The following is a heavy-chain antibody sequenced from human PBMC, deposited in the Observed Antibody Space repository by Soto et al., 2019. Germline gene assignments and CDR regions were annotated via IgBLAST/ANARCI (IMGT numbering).Heavy chain of an antibody. Sequence: AGSLRFACAASGFTFSNAWMSWVRQAPGKGLEWVGRIKSKTDGGTTDYAAPVKGRFTISRDDSKNTLYLQMSSLRAEDTAVYYCARGFSAGKGSPPDFWGQGSLVTVSS. D-gene: IGHD6-13*01. CDR2: IKSKTDGGTT. J-gene: IGHJ4*02. V-gene: IGHV3-15*01. CDR1: GFTFSNAW. CDR3: ARGFSAGKGSPPDF.